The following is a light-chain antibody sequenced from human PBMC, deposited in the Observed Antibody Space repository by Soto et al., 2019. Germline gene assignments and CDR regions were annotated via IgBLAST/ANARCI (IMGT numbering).Light chain of an antibody. CDR3: QQYNSYSKT. Sequence: DIKMTQSPSTLSASEGDRVTITCRASQSISSWLAWYQQKPGKAPKLLIYKASSLESGVPSRFSGSGSGTEFTLTISSLQPDDFATYYCQQYNSYSKTFGQGTKVDI. V-gene: IGKV1-5*03. CDR1: QSISSW. CDR2: KAS. J-gene: IGKJ1*01.